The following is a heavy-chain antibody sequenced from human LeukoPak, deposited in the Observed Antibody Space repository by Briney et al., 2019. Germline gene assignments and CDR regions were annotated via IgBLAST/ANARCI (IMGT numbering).Heavy chain of an antibody. CDR2: ISGSGSST. Sequence: GGSLRLSCAASGFIFSGYAMAWVRQAPGKGLEWVSAISGSGSSTYYADSVKGRFTISRDNSKNTLYLQMNSLRAEDSALYYCAKRVVGSYDWGQGTLVTVSS. CDR1: GFIFSGYA. D-gene: IGHD2-15*01. J-gene: IGHJ4*02. CDR3: AKRVVGSYD. V-gene: IGHV3-23*01.